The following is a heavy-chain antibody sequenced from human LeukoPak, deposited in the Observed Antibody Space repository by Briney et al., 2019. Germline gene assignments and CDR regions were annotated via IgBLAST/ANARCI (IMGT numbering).Heavy chain of an antibody. D-gene: IGHD3-10*01. CDR2: IYYSGST. Sequence: KTSETLSLTCTVSGGSISSGGYYWSWIRQHPGKGLEWIGYIYYSGSTYYNPSLKSRVTISVDTSKNQFSLKLSSVAAADTAVYYCASRSYRRAFDIWGQGTMVTVSS. V-gene: IGHV4-31*03. CDR1: GGSISSGGYY. CDR3: ASRSYRRAFDI. J-gene: IGHJ3*02.